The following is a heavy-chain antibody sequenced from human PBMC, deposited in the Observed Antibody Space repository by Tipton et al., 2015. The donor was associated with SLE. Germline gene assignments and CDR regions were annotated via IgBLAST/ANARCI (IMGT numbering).Heavy chain of an antibody. D-gene: IGHD3/OR15-3a*01. CDR2: IKHDGSVE. J-gene: IGHJ6*02. CDR3: VRGGHFGAAFGLPDHYYGLNV. CDR1: GFTFETHW. Sequence: SLRLSCAASGFTFETHWMNWVRQAPGKGLEWVANIKHDGSVEYYVDSVKGRFTISRYNAKKSLYLQMSSLRREDTAVYYCVRGGHFGAAFGLPDHYYGLNVWGRGPRVNVSS. V-gene: IGHV3-7*01.